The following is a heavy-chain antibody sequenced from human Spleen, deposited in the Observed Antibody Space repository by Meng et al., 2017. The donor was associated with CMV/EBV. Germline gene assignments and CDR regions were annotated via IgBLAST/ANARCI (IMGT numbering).Heavy chain of an antibody. CDR2: INHSGST. CDR3: ARDFQYYGLDV. CDR1: DFNLSNYW. Sequence: ESLKISCVVSDFNLSNYWMAWVRQAPGKGLEWIGEINHSGSTNYNPSLKSRVTISVDTPKNQFSLRLSSVTAADTAVYYCARDFQYYGLDVWGQGTTVTVSS. J-gene: IGHJ6*02. V-gene: IGHV4/OR15-8*01.